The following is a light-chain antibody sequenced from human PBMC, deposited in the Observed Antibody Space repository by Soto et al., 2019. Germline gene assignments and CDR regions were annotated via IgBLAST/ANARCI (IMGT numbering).Light chain of an antibody. CDR2: DIS. CDR3: QQCTNGPPCT. V-gene: IGKV3-11*01. CDR1: QSVSKL. Sequence: EIVLTQSPATLSVSPEERATLSCRASQSVSKLLTWYQQKPGQPPSLLMYDISTRAAGIPARFSGSGSGTDFTLTISSLEPEDFAVYFCQQCTNGPPCTFGQGTKLDIK. J-gene: IGKJ2*02.